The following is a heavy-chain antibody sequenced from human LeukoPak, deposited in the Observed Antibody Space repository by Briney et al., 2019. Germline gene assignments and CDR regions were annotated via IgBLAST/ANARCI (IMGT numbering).Heavy chain of an antibody. Sequence: PPETLSLTCAVYGGSFSGYYWSWIRQPPGKGLEWIGEINHSGSTNYNPSLKSRVTISVDTSKKQFSLKLSAVTAADTAVYYCARGSYSNYVYYYYGMDVWGQGTTVTVSS. J-gene: IGHJ6*02. CDR2: INHSGST. CDR3: ARGSYSNYVYYYYGMDV. D-gene: IGHD4-11*01. V-gene: IGHV4-34*01. CDR1: GGSFSGYY.